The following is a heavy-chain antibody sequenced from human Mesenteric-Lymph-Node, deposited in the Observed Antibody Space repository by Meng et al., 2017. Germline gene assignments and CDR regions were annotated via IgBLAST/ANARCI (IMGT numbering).Heavy chain of an antibody. Sequence: GESLKISCAGSGFTFNNAWMSWVRQAPGKGLEWVAVIWYDGSNKYYADSVKGRFTISRDNSKNTLYLQMNSLRAEDTAVYYCARAAAYYYDSSGSADRVAFDIWGQGTVVTVSS. V-gene: IGHV3-33*08. CDR1: GFTFNNAW. CDR2: IWYDGSNK. D-gene: IGHD3-22*01. CDR3: ARAAAYYYDSSGSADRVAFDI. J-gene: IGHJ3*02.